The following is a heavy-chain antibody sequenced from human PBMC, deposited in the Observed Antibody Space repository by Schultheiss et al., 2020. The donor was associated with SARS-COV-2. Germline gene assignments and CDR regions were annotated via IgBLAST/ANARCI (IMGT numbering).Heavy chain of an antibody. V-gene: IGHV1-69*13. D-gene: IGHD6-19*01. J-gene: IGHJ6*02. CDR3: AKAKHTSSAYYYYGMDV. CDR1: GYTFTDYY. Sequence: SVKVSCKASGYTFTDYYIHWVRQAPGQGLEWMGGIIPIFGTANYAQKFQGRVTITADESTSTAYMELSSLRSEDTAVYYCAKAKHTSSAYYYYGMDVWGQGTTVTVSS. CDR2: IIPIFGTA.